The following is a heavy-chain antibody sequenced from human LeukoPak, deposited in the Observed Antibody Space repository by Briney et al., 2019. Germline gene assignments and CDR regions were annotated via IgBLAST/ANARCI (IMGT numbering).Heavy chain of an antibody. CDR2: ISSSGSTI. CDR1: GFTLSSYE. J-gene: IGHJ6*02. CDR3: ARQFDYSSSWYPYGMDV. V-gene: IGHV3-48*03. D-gene: IGHD6-13*01. Sequence: GGSLRLSCAASGFTLSSYEMNWVRQAPGKGLEWVSYISSSGSTIYYADSVKGRFTISRDNAKNSLYLQMNSLRAEDTAVYYCARQFDYSSSWYPYGMDVWGQGTTVTVSS.